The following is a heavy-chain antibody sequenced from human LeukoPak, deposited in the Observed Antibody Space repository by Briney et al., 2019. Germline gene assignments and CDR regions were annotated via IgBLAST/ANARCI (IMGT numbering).Heavy chain of an antibody. CDR2: MKEGGSDK. CDR1: GFSFSHYC. D-gene: IGHD3-22*01. Sequence: GSLRLSCAASGFSFSHYCMSWVRQAPGKGLEWVASMKEGGSDKYYVDSVKGRFTISRDNAKNSLYLQMNSLRAEDTAVYYCARTYSDSSVYRPVDYWGQGTLVTVSS. CDR3: ARTYSDSSVYRPVDY. V-gene: IGHV3-7*01. J-gene: IGHJ4*02.